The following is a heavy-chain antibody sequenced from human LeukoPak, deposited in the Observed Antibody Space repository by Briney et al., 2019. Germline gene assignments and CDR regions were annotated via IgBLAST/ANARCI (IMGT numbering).Heavy chain of an antibody. J-gene: IGHJ4*02. Sequence: GGSLRLPCAASGFILSNYWMSWVRQAPGKGLEWVANIKQDGSAKYYVDSVKGRFTISRDNAKNSLYLQMNSLRAEDTAVYYCARTTSIAAAGTGFYFDYWGQGTLVTVSS. CDR2: IKQDGSAK. CDR3: ARTTSIAAAGTGFYFDY. D-gene: IGHD6-13*01. V-gene: IGHV3-7*01. CDR1: GFILSNYW.